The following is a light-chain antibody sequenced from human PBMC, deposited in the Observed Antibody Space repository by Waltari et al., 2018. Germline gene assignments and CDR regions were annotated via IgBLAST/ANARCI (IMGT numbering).Light chain of an antibody. Sequence: EIVLTQSPGTLSLSPGDRATLSCRASQSIRSSYLAWYQQKPGLAPRPLVYGGSSRAAGIPDRFSGSGSGTDFTLTISRLEPEDFAVYYCQQYGDSPLVTFGPGTRVDVK. V-gene: IGKV3-20*01. CDR2: GGS. CDR1: QSIRSSY. CDR3: QQYGDSPLVT. J-gene: IGKJ3*01.